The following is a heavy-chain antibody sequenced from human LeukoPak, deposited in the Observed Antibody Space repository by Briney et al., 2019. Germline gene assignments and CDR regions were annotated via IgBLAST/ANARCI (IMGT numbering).Heavy chain of an antibody. J-gene: IGHJ4*02. V-gene: IGHV4-4*07. CDR1: GGSISGYY. CDR2: IYTSGTT. Sequence: SETLSLTCTVSGGSISGYYWSWIRQPAGKGVEWIGRIYTSGTTNYSPSLKSRLTMSVDTSKSHCSLKLTSVTAADTAVYYCARGLFSSWYYFDYWGQGTLVTVSS. D-gene: IGHD6-13*01. CDR3: ARGLFSSWYYFDY.